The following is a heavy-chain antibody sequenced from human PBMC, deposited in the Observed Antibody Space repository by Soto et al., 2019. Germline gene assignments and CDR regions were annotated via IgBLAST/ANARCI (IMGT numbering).Heavy chain of an antibody. D-gene: IGHD3-3*01. CDR2: MNPDNGNT. CDR3: ARGPRESGEWLLFDY. V-gene: IGHV1-8*01. Sequence: QVQLVQSGADVKKPGASVKVSCKASGDTFSTYEINWVRRAAGQGLEWMGRMNPDNGNTGYAQKFQDRVTMTRNTSISTAYMELSSLRSDDTAVYYCARGPRESGEWLLFDYWGQGALVTVSS. J-gene: IGHJ4*02. CDR1: GDTFSTYE.